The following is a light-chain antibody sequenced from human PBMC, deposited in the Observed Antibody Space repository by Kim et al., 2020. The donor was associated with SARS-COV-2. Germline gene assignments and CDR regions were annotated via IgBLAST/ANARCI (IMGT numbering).Light chain of an antibody. Sequence: SSELTQDPAVSVALGQTVRITCQGDSLRSYYVTWYQQKPGQAPILLIYGKNNRPSGIPDRFSGSSLGNTASLTITGAQAEDEADYYCNSRDTSDNVVFGGVTTMTVL. CDR2: GKN. J-gene: IGLJ2*01. CDR3: NSRDTSDNVV. V-gene: IGLV3-19*01. CDR1: SLRSYY.